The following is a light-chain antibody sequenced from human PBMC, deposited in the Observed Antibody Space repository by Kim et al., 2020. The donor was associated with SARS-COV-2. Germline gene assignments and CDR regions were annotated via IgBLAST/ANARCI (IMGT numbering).Light chain of an antibody. CDR2: RNN. J-gene: IGLJ1*01. Sequence: QSVLTQPPSASETPGQRVTISCSGSSSNIGRNYVYWYQDLPGTAPKLLIYRNNQRPSGVPDRFSGSKSGTLASLAISGLRSEDEAEYYCAAWDDSLSAYVFGTGTKVTVL. CDR3: AAWDDSLSAYV. V-gene: IGLV1-47*01. CDR1: SSNIGRNY.